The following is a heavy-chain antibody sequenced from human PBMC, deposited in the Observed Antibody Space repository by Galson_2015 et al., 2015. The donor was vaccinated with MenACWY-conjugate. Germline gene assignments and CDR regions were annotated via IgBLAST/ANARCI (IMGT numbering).Heavy chain of an antibody. J-gene: IGHJ4*02. CDR1: GFTFSLYW. CDR2: IKEEGSET. V-gene: IGHV3-7*04. D-gene: IGHD2-21*02. Sequence: SLRLSCAASGFTFSLYWMTWVRQAPGKGLEWVANIKEEGSETYYIDSVTGRSIISRDNAKKSLDPQMNSLRAKDTAVYYCARIPVGDSYFDFWGRGALVTVSS. CDR3: ARIPVGDSYFDF.